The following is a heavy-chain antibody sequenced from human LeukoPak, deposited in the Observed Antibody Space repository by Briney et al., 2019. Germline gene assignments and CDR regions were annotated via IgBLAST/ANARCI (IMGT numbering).Heavy chain of an antibody. CDR3: ARVHPSRVSLPGDY. CDR2: ISSSSSYI. Sequence: GGALRLSCAASGFTFSSYSMNWVRQAPGKGLEWVSSISSSSSYIYYADSVKGRFTISRDNAKNSLYLQMNILRAEDTAVYYCARVHPSRVSLPGDYCGQGTLVTVSS. J-gene: IGHJ4*02. CDR1: GFTFSSYS. V-gene: IGHV3-21*01. D-gene: IGHD2-15*01.